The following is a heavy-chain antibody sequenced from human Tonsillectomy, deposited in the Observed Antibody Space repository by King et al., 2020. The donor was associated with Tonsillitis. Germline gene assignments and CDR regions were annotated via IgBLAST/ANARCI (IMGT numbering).Heavy chain of an antibody. CDR1: GYTFTGYY. CDR2: INPNSGGT. Sequence: QLVQSGAEVKKPGASVKVSCKASGYTFTGYYMHWVRQAPGQGLEWMGWINPNSGGTNYAQQFQGRVTMTRDTSISTAYMELSRLRSDDTAVYYCAGVSAAGTFGFDYWGQGTLVTVSS. CDR3: AGVSAAGTFGFDY. J-gene: IGHJ4*02. V-gene: IGHV1-2*02. D-gene: IGHD6-13*01.